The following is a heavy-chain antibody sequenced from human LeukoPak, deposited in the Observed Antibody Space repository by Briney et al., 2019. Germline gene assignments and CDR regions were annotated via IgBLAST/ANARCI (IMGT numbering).Heavy chain of an antibody. Sequence: SETLSLTCAVYGGSFSGYYWSWIRQPPGKGLEWIGEINHSGSTNYNPSLKSRVTISVDTSKNQFSLKLSPVTAADTAVYYCARDSFTMIGSPETAWGQGTLVTVSS. CDR3: ARDSFTMIGSPETA. D-gene: IGHD3-22*01. CDR2: INHSGST. J-gene: IGHJ5*02. V-gene: IGHV4-34*01. CDR1: GGSFSGYY.